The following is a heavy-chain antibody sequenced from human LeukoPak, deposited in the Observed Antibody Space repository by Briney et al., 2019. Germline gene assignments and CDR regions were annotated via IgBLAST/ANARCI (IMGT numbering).Heavy chain of an antibody. CDR1: GYTLTELS. V-gene: IGHV1-24*01. Sequence: GASVKVSCKVSGYTLTELSTHWVRQAPGKGLEWMGGFDPEDGETIYAQKFQGRVTMTEDTSTDTAYMELSSLRSEDTAVYYCATDDGTAMGNHFDYWGQGTLVTVSS. CDR2: FDPEDGET. D-gene: IGHD5-18*01. CDR3: ATDDGTAMGNHFDY. J-gene: IGHJ4*02.